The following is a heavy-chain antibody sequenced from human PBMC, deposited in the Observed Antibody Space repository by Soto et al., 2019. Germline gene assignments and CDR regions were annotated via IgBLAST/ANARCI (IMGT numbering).Heavy chain of an antibody. J-gene: IGHJ5*02. CDR2: INPDNGNT. CDR1: VYTFTRYT. D-gene: IGHD2-8*02. Sequence: GASVTVSCKASVYTFTRYTMNWVRQAPGQRLEWMGWINPDNGNTKSSQKFQDRVIITRDTSASTAYMDLSSLRSEDTSVYCCKRSTATLQLDTWGQGTLVTVS. V-gene: IGHV1-3*01. CDR3: KRSTATLQLDT.